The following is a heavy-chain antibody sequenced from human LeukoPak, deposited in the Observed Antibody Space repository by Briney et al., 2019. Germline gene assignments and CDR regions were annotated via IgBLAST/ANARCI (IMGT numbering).Heavy chain of an antibody. J-gene: IGHJ6*03. V-gene: IGHV4-59*08. D-gene: IGHD4-11*01. CDR1: GGSISSYY. Sequence: PSETLSLTCTVSGGSISSYYWSWIRQPPGKGLEWIGYIYYSGSTNYIPSLKSRVTISVDTSKNQFSLKLSSVTAADTAVYYCARDHDYSYYYYYMDVWGKGTTVTVSS. CDR3: ARDHDYSYYYYYMDV. CDR2: IYYSGST.